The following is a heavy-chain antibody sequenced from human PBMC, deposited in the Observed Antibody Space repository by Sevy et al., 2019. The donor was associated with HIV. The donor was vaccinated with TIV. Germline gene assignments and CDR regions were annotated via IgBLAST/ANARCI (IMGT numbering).Heavy chain of an antibody. CDR3: ARMDGGYYYGSGSSYGMDV. V-gene: IGHV1-2*06. CDR1: GYTFTGYY. D-gene: IGHD3-10*01. Sequence: ASVQVSCKASGYTFTGYYMHWVRQAPGQGLEWMGRINPNSGGTNYAQRFQGRVTMTRDTSISTAYMELSRLRSDDTAVYYCARMDGGYYYGSGSSYGMDVWGQGTTVTVSS. J-gene: IGHJ6*02. CDR2: INPNSGGT.